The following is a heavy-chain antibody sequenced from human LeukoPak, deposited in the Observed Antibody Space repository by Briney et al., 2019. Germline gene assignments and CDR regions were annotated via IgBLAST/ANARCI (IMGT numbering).Heavy chain of an antibody. J-gene: IGHJ4*02. V-gene: IGHV3-33*01. CDR2: IWYDGSNK. CDR1: GFTFSSYG. CDR3: ARDAEITMVRGALDY. D-gene: IGHD3-10*01. Sequence: GGSLRLSCAASGFTFSSYGMHWVRQASGKGLEWVAVIWYDGSNKYYADSVKGRFTISRDNSKNTLYLQMNSLRAEDTAVYYCARDAEITMVRGALDYWGQGTLVTVSS.